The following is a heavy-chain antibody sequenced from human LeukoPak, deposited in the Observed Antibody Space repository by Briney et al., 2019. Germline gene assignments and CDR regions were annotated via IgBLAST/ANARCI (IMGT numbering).Heavy chain of an antibody. CDR2: ISGSDYA. CDR1: GFTFSNYA. Sequence: GGSLRLSCAASGFTFSNYAMGWVRQAPGKGLEWVSGISGSDYAYYTDSVKGRFTISRDNSRNMLYLQMNSLRADDTAVYYCAKDHGQAIVPRRFDYWGQGTLVTVSS. J-gene: IGHJ4*02. D-gene: IGHD6-6*01. V-gene: IGHV3-23*01. CDR3: AKDHGQAIVPRRFDY.